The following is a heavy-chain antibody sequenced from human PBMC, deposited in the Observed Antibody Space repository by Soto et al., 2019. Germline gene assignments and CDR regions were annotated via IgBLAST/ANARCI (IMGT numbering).Heavy chain of an antibody. CDR2: IKRDGSDK. CDR1: GFTFSDYW. V-gene: IGHV3-7*01. D-gene: IGHD7-27*01. CDR3: ARGNWGTGIYYFDQ. Sequence: EVQLVESGGDLAQPGGSPRLSCAASGFTFSDYWMTWVRQAPGKGLECVANIKRDGSDKFYVDSVKGRFSISRDNAKNSVYLQMNSLRAEDTAVYYCARGNWGTGIYYFDQWGQGTLVTVSS. J-gene: IGHJ4*02.